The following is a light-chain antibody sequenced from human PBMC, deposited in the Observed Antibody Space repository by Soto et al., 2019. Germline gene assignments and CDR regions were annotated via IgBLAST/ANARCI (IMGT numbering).Light chain of an antibody. CDR1: QSVSSKS. J-gene: IGKJ2*01. V-gene: IGKV3-20*01. CDR2: AAS. Sequence: ENVLTQSPGTLSLSPGERATLSCRTSQSVSSKSLAWYQQKPGQAPRLLIYAASSRATGIPDRFSGSGSGTDFTLTISRLEPDDFAVYYCQQYGRPPLYTFGQGTKLEIK. CDR3: QQYGRPPLYT.